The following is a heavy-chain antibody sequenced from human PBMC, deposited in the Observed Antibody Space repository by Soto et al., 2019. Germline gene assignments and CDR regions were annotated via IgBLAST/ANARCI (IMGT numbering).Heavy chain of an antibody. Sequence: QVQLQESGPRLVKPSETLSLTCSVSGDSMSSYYWTWIRQPPGKGLEWIGYIDYSGSTNYSPSLRSRLTISVATSKTEFSLQLSYVTAADTAVYYCARAQRGRAKGANVGAPYFDCWGQGTLVTVSS. V-gene: IGHV4-59*01. CDR3: ARAQRGRAKGANVGAPYFDC. CDR2: IDYSGST. J-gene: IGHJ4*02. D-gene: IGHD1-26*01. CDR1: GDSMSSYY.